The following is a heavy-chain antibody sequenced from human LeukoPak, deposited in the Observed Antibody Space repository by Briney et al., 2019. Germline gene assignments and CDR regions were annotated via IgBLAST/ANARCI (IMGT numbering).Heavy chain of an antibody. J-gene: IGHJ6*02. V-gene: IGHV3-7*02. CDR2: INKDGSEK. Sequence: GGSLRLSCAASGLTFSSYWMAWVRQAPGKGLEWVANINKDGSEKYYVDSVKGRFTISRDNAKNSLYLQMNSLRGEDTAVYYCASFCANCYYGMDVWGQGTMVTVSS. CDR1: GLTFSSYW. CDR3: ASFCANCYYGMDV. D-gene: IGHD4/OR15-4a*01.